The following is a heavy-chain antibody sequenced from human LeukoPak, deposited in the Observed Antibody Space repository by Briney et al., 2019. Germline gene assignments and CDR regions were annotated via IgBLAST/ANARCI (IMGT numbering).Heavy chain of an antibody. V-gene: IGHV4-39*01. CDR1: RGSISDSNYY. CDR2: IYYSGST. CDR3: ARQGRHYYGSGSFDY. Sequence: PSETLSLTCTVSRGSISDSNYYWGWIRQPPGKGLEWIGSIYYSGSTYYNPSLKSRVTISVDTSKNQFSLKLSSVTAADTAVYYCARQGRHYYGSGSFDYWGQGTLVTVSS. J-gene: IGHJ4*02. D-gene: IGHD3-10*01.